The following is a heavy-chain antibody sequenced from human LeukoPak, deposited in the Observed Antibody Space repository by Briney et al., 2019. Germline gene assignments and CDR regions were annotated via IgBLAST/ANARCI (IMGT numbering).Heavy chain of an antibody. D-gene: IGHD3-22*01. CDR2: ISYDGSNK. Sequence: GGSLRLSCAASGFTFSSYAMHWVRQAPGKGLEWVAVISYDGSNKYYADSVKGRFTISRDNSKNTLYLQMNSLRAEDTAVYYSARDPYYYDSSGYVDYWGQGTLVTVSS. V-gene: IGHV3-30*04. CDR1: GFTFSSYA. J-gene: IGHJ4*02. CDR3: ARDPYYYDSSGYVDY.